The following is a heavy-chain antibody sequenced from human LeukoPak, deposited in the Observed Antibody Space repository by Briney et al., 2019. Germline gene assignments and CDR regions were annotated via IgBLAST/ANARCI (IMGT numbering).Heavy chain of an antibody. Sequence: GTSLRLSCTASGFTFGDYAMSWVRQAPGKGLEWVGFIRSKAYGGTTEYAASVKGRFTISRDDSKSIAYLQMNSLKTEDTAVYYCTRDPSPHCSSTSCSGYWGQGTLVTVSS. D-gene: IGHD2-2*01. V-gene: IGHV3-49*04. CDR1: GFTFGDYA. CDR3: TRDPSPHCSSTSCSGY. CDR2: IRSKAYGGTT. J-gene: IGHJ4*02.